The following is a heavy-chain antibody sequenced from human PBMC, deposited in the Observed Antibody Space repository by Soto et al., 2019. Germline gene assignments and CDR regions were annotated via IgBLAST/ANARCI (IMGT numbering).Heavy chain of an antibody. CDR2: ITGSDYI. V-gene: IGHV3-21*01. CDR3: SPHTIGLTIFGGEN. CDR1: GFTFSIYN. J-gene: IGHJ4*02. Sequence: GGSLRLSCTASGFTFSIYNMNWVRQAPGKGLEWVSSITGSDYIYYADSVKGRFTISRDNAKNSLYLQMNSLRAEDTAVYYCSPHTIGLTIFGGENWGRGTLVTVSS. D-gene: IGHD3-3*01.